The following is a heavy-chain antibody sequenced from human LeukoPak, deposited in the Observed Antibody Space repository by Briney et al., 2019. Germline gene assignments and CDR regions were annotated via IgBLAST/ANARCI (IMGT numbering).Heavy chain of an antibody. CDR2: VTSGGSA. V-gene: IGHV3-23*01. Sequence: GGSLRLSCAASVFIFSSYAMSWVRQAPGKGLEWVSGVTSGGSAYYADSVTGRFTISRDNSKITLYLQMNSLRAEDTAVYYCAKKGAVSGTDYFDYWGQGTLVTVSS. J-gene: IGHJ4*02. D-gene: IGHD6-19*01. CDR1: VFIFSSYA. CDR3: AKKGAVSGTDYFDY.